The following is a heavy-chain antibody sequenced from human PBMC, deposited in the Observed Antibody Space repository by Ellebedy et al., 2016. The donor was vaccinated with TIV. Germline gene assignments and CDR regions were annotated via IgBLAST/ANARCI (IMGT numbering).Heavy chain of an antibody. CDR2: INHSGST. V-gene: IGHV4-34*01. D-gene: IGHD2-2*01. J-gene: IGHJ5*02. Sequence: SETLSLTXAVYGGSFSGYYWSWIRQPPGKGLEWIGEINHSGSTNYNPSLKSRVTISVDTSKNQFSLKLSSVTAADTAVYYCVAPVVVPAATHPWGQGTLVTVSS. CDR1: GGSFSGYY. CDR3: VAPVVVPAATHP.